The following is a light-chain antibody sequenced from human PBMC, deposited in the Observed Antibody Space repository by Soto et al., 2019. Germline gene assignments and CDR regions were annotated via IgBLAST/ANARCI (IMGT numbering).Light chain of an antibody. V-gene: IGLV2-8*01. CDR1: SSDVGGYNY. J-gene: IGLJ1*01. CDR3: FSCAGSNTVA. CDR2: EVS. Sequence: QSALTQPPSASGSPGQSVTIACTGTSSDVGGYNYVSWYQEHPGKAPKVIIYEVSKRPSGVPDRFSGYKSGNTASLTVSGLPAEDEGDCYCFSCAGSNTVAFGTGSKVT.